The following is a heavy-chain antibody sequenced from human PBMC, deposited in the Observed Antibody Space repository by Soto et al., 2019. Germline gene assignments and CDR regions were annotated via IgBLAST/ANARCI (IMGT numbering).Heavy chain of an antibody. Sequence: GGSLRLSCAASGFTFSSYAMSWVRQAPGKGLEWVSAISGSGGSTYYADSVKGRFTISRDNSKNTLYLQMNSLRAEDTAVYYCAKDGAALGYCSGGSCFDAFDIWGQGTMVTVSS. CDR1: GFTFSSYA. D-gene: IGHD2-15*01. J-gene: IGHJ3*02. V-gene: IGHV3-23*01. CDR2: ISGSGGST. CDR3: AKDGAALGYCSGGSCFDAFDI.